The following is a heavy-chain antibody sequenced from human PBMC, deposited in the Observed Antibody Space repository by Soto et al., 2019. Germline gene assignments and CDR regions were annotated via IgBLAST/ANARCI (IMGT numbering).Heavy chain of an antibody. J-gene: IGHJ1*01. CDR1: GFAFSDYY. CDR2: XSXXXSXI. D-gene: IGHD3-22*01. CDR3: ARTLYYYDSSGVQH. V-gene: IGHV3-11*01. Sequence: PGGSLRLSCAASGFAFSDYYMSWIRQAPGKGLEWVXYXSXXXSXIXXXDXXXXRFTISRDNAKNSLYLQMKSLRAEDTAVYYCARTLYYYDSSGVQHWGQGTLVTVSS.